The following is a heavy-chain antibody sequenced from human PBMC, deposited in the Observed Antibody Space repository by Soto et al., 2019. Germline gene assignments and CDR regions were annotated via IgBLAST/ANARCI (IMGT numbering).Heavy chain of an antibody. V-gene: IGHV1-69*01. CDR2: VTPKLAAA. D-gene: IGHD5-12*01. CDR1: GGTFSNYA. CDR3: ARRRDGYNSAFDI. Sequence: QVQLVQSGAEVKKPGSSVKVSCKASGGTFSNYAINWVRQAPGLGLEWMGQVTPKLAAAKHAQKFQGRVTITADESSSTAYMYVSSLRSEDTAVYFCARRRDGYNSAFDIWGQGTLVNVSS. J-gene: IGHJ3*02.